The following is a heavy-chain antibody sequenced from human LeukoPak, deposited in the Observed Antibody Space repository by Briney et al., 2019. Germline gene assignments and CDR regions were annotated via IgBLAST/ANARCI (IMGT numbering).Heavy chain of an antibody. V-gene: IGHV3-74*01. CDR1: GFTFNNYW. CDR2: INPAGSST. Sequence: PGGSLRLSCAASGFTFNNYWVHWVRQVPGKGLVWVSRINPAGSSTSYADSVKGRFTISRDNAKNSLYLQMNSLRAEDTAFYHCARVHRYASSWDSLDYWGQGTLVTVSS. J-gene: IGHJ4*02. D-gene: IGHD2-2*01. CDR3: ARVHRYASSWDSLDY.